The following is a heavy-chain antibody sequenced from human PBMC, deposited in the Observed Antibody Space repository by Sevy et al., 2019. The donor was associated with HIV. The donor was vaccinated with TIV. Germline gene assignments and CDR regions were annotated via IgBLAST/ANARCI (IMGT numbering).Heavy chain of an antibody. D-gene: IGHD3-10*01. CDR3: GREMISMVPGVPDASDI. Sequence: GGSLRLSCAASGFTFGNYWMHWVRQAPGKGLVWISRINNDGSNKNYADSVKGRFTTSRDNAKNTLYLQMNSLRDEDTAVYYCGREMISMVPGVPDASDIWGQGTMVTVSS. J-gene: IGHJ3*02. CDR2: INNDGSNK. V-gene: IGHV3-74*01. CDR1: GFTFGNYW.